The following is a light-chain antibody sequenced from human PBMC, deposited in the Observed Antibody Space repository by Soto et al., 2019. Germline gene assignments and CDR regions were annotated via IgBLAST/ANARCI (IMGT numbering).Light chain of an antibody. Sequence: EIVLTQSPGTLSLSPGERATLSCRASQSVSSSYLAWYQQKPGQAPRLLIYGVSSRATGIPDRFSGSGSGTDFTLTISRLEPEDFAFYYCQQYGSSPLTFGGGTKVEIK. CDR3: QQYGSSPLT. CDR2: GVS. CDR1: QSVSSSY. J-gene: IGKJ4*01. V-gene: IGKV3-20*01.